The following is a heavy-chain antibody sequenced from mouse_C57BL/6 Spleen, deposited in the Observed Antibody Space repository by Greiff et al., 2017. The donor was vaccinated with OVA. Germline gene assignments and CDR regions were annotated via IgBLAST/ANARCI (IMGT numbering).Heavy chain of an antibody. D-gene: IGHD1-1*01. CDR1: GFTFSNYW. CDR2: IRLKSDNYAT. Sequence: EVKVEESGGGLVQPGGSMKLSCVASGFTFSNYWMNWVRQSPEKGLEWVAQIRLKSDNYATHYAESVKGRFTISRDDSKSSVYLQMNNLRAEDTGIYYCTEELLLPYARDYWGQGTSVTVSS. CDR3: TEELLLPYARDY. V-gene: IGHV6-3*01. J-gene: IGHJ4*01.